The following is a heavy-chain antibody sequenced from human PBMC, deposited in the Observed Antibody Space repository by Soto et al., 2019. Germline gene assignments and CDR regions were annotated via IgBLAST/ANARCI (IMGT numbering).Heavy chain of an antibody. D-gene: IGHD6-19*01. CDR1: GFTFSSYA. V-gene: IGHV3-23*01. J-gene: IGHJ4*02. CDR3: AKGRQWLVLFFDY. Sequence: LRLSCAASGFTFSSYAMSWVRQAPGKGLEWVSAISGSGGSTYYADSVKGRFTISRDNSKNTLYLQMNSLRAEDTAVYYCAKGRQWLVLFFDYWGQGTLVTVSS. CDR2: ISGSGGST.